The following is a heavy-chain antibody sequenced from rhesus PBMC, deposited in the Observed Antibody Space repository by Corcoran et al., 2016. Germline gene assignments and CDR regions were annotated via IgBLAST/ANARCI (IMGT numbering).Heavy chain of an antibody. Sequence: QVQLQESGPGLVKPSETLSLTCAVSGGSISSSNWWSWIGQPPGKGLEWIGYISGSSGSTYYNPSLKSRVTISTDTSKNQFSLKLSSVTAADTAVYYCARASLSWFPYDYWGQGVLVTVSS. CDR2: ISGSSGST. J-gene: IGHJ4*01. D-gene: IGHD6-13*01. V-gene: IGHV4-65*01. CDR3: ARASLSWFPYDY. CDR1: GGSISSSNW.